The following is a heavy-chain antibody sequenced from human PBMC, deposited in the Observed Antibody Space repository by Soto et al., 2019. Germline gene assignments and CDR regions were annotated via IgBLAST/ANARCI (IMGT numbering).Heavy chain of an antibody. D-gene: IGHD3-16*02. V-gene: IGHV1-8*01. CDR2: MNPNSGNT. CDR1: GYTFTSYD. Sequence: ASVKVSCKASGYTFTSYDINWVRQATGQGLEWMGWMNPNSGNTGYAQKFQGRVTMTRNTSISTAYMELSSLRSEDTAVYYCARKEYYDYIWGGYRPIAAAFDIWGQGTMVTVS. CDR3: ARKEYYDYIWGGYRPIAAAFDI. J-gene: IGHJ3*02.